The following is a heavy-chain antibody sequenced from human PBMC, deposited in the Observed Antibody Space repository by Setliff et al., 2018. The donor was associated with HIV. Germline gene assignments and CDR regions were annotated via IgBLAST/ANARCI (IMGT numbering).Heavy chain of an antibody. V-gene: IGHV4-59*11. D-gene: IGHD4-4*01. J-gene: IGHJ4*02. CDR1: GASMTSHY. Sequence: LSLTCTVSGASMTSHYWSWIRQSPGRELEWIGYIYSTGSTNYNPSPQRPVSISMGASNNKYSLKVTSVTSADTAVYYCPKGASFYGNYTFDYWGQGNLVTVSS. CDR2: IYSTGST. CDR3: PKGASFYGNYTFDY.